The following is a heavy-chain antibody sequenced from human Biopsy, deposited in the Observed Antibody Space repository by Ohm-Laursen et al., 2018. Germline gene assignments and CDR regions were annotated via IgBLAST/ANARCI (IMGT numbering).Heavy chain of an antibody. J-gene: IGHJ4*02. CDR2: ISGSGVTK. Sequence: SLRLSCAASGFTFGDYYTSWIRQAPGKGLEWLSYISGSGVTKMYADSAKGRFTVSRDNAKNSLYLEMNNLTVEDTAVYYCATDGAGSYNENWGQGTLVSVSS. V-gene: IGHV3-11*01. D-gene: IGHD3-10*01. CDR1: GFTFGDYY. CDR3: ATDGAGSYNEN.